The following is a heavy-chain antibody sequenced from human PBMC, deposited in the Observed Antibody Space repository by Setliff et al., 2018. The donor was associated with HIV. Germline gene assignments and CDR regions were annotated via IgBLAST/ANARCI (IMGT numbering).Heavy chain of an antibody. D-gene: IGHD5-12*01. CDR3: ARGGGYRGYDGTLDY. V-gene: IGHV1-18*01. CDR2: ISTFNGGT. J-gene: IGHJ4*02. CDR1: GYTFDNYD. Sequence: ASVKVSCKASGYTFDNYDFSWVRQAPGQGLEWMRWISTFNGGTNSAQKFRDRVTLTTDTSTATAYMELKSLKSNDTAVYYCARGGGYRGYDGTLDYWGQGTLVTVSS.